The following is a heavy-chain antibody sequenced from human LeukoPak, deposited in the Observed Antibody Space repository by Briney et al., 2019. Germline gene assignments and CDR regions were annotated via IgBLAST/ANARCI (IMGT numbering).Heavy chain of an antibody. D-gene: IGHD2-15*01. V-gene: IGHV3-23*01. CDR2: ISGSGDSTYYEST. Sequence: GGSLRLSCAASGFTFTSYAMSWVRQAPGKGLEWVSAISGSGDSTYYESTYYAVSVKGRFTISRDNSKNMLYLQMNSLRAEDTAVYYCATLGIVEVVVAATYGDYWGQGTLVTVSS. CDR3: ATLGIVEVVVAATYGDY. CDR1: GFTFTSYA. J-gene: IGHJ4*02.